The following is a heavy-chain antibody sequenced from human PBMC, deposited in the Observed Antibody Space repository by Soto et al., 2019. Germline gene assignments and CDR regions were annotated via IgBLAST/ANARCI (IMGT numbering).Heavy chain of an antibody. CDR2: IYWDNDR. V-gene: IGHV2-5*02. D-gene: IGHD3-10*01. CDR3: AYRVNYNSYWDVGWFDP. J-gene: IGHJ5*02. Sequence: QITLKESGPPLLEPTQTLTLTCSFSGFSLTTSGVGVGWLRQAPGKALECLGIIYWDNDRRYNPALNSRLTMHKDTSSNQLVLTMTYMEHVDTAMYFCAYRVNYNSYWDVGWFDPWGQGTLVTVS. CDR1: GFSLTTSGVG.